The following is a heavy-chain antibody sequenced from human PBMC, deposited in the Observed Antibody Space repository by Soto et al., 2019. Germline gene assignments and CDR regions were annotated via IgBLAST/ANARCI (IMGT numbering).Heavy chain of an antibody. CDR3: AKDAGGLFLVNGDA. V-gene: IGHV3-23*01. J-gene: IGHJ6*02. CDR2: ISGSGGST. Sequence: EVQLLESGGGLVQPGGSLRLSCAASGFTFRSYAMNWVRQAPGKGLEWVSAISGSGGSTYYADSVKGRFTISRDNSKNTLYLQMNSLRAEYTAVYYCAKDAGGLFLVNGDAWRQGTTVTVSS. CDR1: GFTFRSYA. D-gene: IGHD3-10*01.